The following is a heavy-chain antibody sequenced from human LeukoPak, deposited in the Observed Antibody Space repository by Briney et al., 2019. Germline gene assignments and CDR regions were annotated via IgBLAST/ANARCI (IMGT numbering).Heavy chain of an antibody. J-gene: IGHJ4*02. CDR2: INHDGSEE. CDR1: GFAFSRNW. Sequence: GGSLRLSCAGSGFAFSRNWMCWVRQAPGKGLEWVANINHDGSEESYVDSVKGRFTVSRDNAKKSLYLQMNSLRVEDTAVYYCARGGGYPDYWGQGALVTVSS. V-gene: IGHV3-7*01. CDR3: ARGGGYPDY. D-gene: IGHD3-22*01.